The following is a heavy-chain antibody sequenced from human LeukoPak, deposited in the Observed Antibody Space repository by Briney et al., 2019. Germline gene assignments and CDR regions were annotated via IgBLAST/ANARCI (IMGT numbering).Heavy chain of an antibody. J-gene: IGHJ6*03. CDR1: AFPFPPYG. D-gene: IGHD2-15*01. CDR3: AKDPGSHYYYYYYMDV. V-gene: IGHV3-23*01. CDR2: FTESGDNT. Sequence: GGSLRLSCAAPAFPFPPYGMIWVRQAPGEGVGWGSSFTESGDNTYYADSVKGRFTISRDNSKNTLYLQMNSLRAEDTAVYYCAKDPGSHYYYYYYMDVWGKGTTVTVSS.